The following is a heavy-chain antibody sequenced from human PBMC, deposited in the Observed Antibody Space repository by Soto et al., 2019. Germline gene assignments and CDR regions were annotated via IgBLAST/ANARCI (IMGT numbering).Heavy chain of an antibody. CDR3: AREGGVELEDSWVYDY. CDR1: GFTFSSYS. J-gene: IGHJ4*02. Sequence: EVQLVESGGGLVQPGGSLRLSCAASGFTFSSYSMNWVRQAPGKGLEWVSYISSSSSTIYYADSVKGRFTISRDNAKTSLYLQMNSLRDEDTAVYYCAREGGVELEDSWVYDYWGQGTLVTVSS. V-gene: IGHV3-48*02. CDR2: ISSSSSTI. D-gene: IGHD3-16*01.